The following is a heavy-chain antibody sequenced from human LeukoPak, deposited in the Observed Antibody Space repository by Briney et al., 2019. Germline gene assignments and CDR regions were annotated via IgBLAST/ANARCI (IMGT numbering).Heavy chain of an antibody. Sequence: ASVTVSCKASGYTFTGYYMHWVRQAPGQGLEWMGRINPNSGGTNYAQKFQGRVTMTRDTSISTAYMELSRLRSDDTAVYYCARASYCSGGSCYFIGGYWGQGTLVTVSS. CDR3: ARASYCSGGSCYFIGGY. V-gene: IGHV1-2*06. D-gene: IGHD2-15*01. CDR2: INPNSGGT. J-gene: IGHJ4*02. CDR1: GYTFTGYY.